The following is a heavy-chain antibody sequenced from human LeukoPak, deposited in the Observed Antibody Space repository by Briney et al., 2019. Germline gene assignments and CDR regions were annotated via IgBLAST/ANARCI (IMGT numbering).Heavy chain of an antibody. CDR1: GGSISSYY. J-gene: IGHJ5*02. Sequence: SETLSLTCTVSGGSISSYYWSWIRQPAGKGLEWIGRIYTSGSTNYNPSLKSRVTMSVDTSKNQFSLKLSSVTAADTAVYYCARDGDLAYYYGSGSYSPPRFDPWGQGTLVIVSS. D-gene: IGHD3-10*01. CDR2: IYTSGST. V-gene: IGHV4-4*07. CDR3: ARDGDLAYYYGSGSYSPPRFDP.